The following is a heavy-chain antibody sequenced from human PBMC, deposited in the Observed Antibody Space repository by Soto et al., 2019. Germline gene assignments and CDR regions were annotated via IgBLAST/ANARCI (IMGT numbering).Heavy chain of an antibody. CDR3: ARRAAGNGITTTIIVNRSASFDY. CDR1: GYTFTSYG. V-gene: IGHV1-18*01. Sequence: ASVKVSCKASGYTFTSYGISWVRQAPGQGLEWMGWISAYNGNTNYAQKLQGRVTMTTDTSTSTADMELRSLRSDDTDVYYCARRAAGNGITTTIIVNRSASFDYWGQGTLVTVSS. CDR2: ISAYNGNT. J-gene: IGHJ4*02. D-gene: IGHD3-22*01.